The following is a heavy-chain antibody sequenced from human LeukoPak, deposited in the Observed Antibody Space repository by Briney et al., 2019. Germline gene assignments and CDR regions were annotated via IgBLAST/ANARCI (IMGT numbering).Heavy chain of an antibody. J-gene: IGHJ4*02. CDR3: ARHLYGSVTNKYYFDY. D-gene: IGHD3-10*01. Sequence: GGSLRLSCVASGFTLNGYAMTWVRQAPGMGLEWVSSLGGGGDASYYADSVKGRFTISRDTSKNTLYLQVNSLRAEDTAVYYCARHLYGSVTNKYYFDYWGQGTLVTVSS. CDR2: LGGGGDAS. V-gene: IGHV3-23*01. CDR1: GFTLNGYA.